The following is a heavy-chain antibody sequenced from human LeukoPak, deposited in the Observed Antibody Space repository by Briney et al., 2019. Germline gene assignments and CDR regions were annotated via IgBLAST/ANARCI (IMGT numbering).Heavy chain of an antibody. J-gene: IGHJ3*02. Sequence: PGGSLRLSCVVSGFTFSDSAIHWVRQASGKGLEWVGRIKNKANNYATAYAVSVKGRFTVFRDDSKNTAYLQMNSLKTDDTAVYYCTRLFRESFAFDMWGQGTLVTVSS. D-gene: IGHD3-10*01. CDR2: IKNKANNYAT. V-gene: IGHV3-73*01. CDR3: TRLFRESFAFDM. CDR1: GFTFSDSA.